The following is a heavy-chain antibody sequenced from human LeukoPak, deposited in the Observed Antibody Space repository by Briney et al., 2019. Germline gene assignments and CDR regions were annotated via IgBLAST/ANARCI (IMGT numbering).Heavy chain of an antibody. V-gene: IGHV4-34*01. CDR3: ARGDTIYYYYGMDV. J-gene: IGHJ6*02. CDR1: GFTFSSYA. CDR2: INHSGST. Sequence: PGGSLRLSCAASGFTFSSYAMSWVRQPPGKGLEWIGEINHSGSTNYNPSLKSRVTISVDTSKNQFSLKLSSVTAADTAVYYCARGDTIYYYYGMDVWGQGTTVTVSS. D-gene: IGHD3-10*01.